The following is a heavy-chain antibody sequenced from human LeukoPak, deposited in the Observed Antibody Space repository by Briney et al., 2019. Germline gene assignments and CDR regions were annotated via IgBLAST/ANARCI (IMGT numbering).Heavy chain of an antibody. V-gene: IGHV4-34*01. J-gene: IGHJ4*02. CDR1: GGSLSGYY. CDR3: ARLPPRYCSGGSCYEAVLSFDY. CDR2: INHSGST. Sequence: SETLSLTCAVYGGSLSGYYWSWIRQPPGKGLEWIGEINHSGSTNYNPSLKSRDTISVDTSKNQFSLKLSSVTAADTAVYYCARLPPRYCSGGSCYEAVLSFDYWGQGTLVTVSS. D-gene: IGHD2-15*01.